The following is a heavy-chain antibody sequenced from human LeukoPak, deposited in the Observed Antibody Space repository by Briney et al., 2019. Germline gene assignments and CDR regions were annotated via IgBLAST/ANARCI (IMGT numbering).Heavy chain of an antibody. D-gene: IGHD3-3*01. V-gene: IGHV3-13*01. Sequence: GESLRLSCAASGFTFNFYDMHWVRQAPGEGLEWVSSIGTAGDTHYPDSVKGRFTISRENAKNSFYLQMHTLGAAETAVYYCARSPPDYAFWRGYYFDDWGQGTLVTVSS. CDR1: GFTFNFYD. J-gene: IGHJ4*02. CDR2: IGTAGDT. CDR3: ARSPPDYAFWRGYYFDD.